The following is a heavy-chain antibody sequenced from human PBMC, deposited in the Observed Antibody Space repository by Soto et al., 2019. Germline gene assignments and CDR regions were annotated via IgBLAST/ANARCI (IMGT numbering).Heavy chain of an antibody. Sequence: SVKVSCKASGGTFSSYAISWVRQAPGQGLEWMGGIIPIFGTANYAQKFQGRVTITADESTSTAYMELSSLRSEDTAVYYCARVPYTNYDFWSGYFKPFDYWGQGTLVTVSS. V-gene: IGHV1-69*13. D-gene: IGHD3-3*01. CDR2: IIPIFGTA. J-gene: IGHJ4*02. CDR1: GGTFSSYA. CDR3: ARVPYTNYDFWSGYFKPFDY.